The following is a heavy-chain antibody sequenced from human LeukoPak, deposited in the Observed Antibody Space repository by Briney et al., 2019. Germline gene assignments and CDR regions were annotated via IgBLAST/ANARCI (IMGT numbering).Heavy chain of an antibody. CDR1: GFTFSSYA. V-gene: IGHV3-30-3*01. J-gene: IGHJ3*02. CDR2: ISYDGSNK. D-gene: IGHD2-2*01. Sequence: PGGSLRLSCAASGFTFSSYAMHWVRQAPGKGLEWVAVISYDGSNKYYADSVKGRFTISRDNSKNTLYLQMNSLRAEDTAVYYCARDKYHAFDIWGQGTMVTVSS. CDR3: ARDKYHAFDI.